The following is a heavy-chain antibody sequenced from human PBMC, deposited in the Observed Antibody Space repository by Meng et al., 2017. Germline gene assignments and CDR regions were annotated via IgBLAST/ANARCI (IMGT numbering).Heavy chain of an antibody. V-gene: IGHV4-39*07. CDR1: GCSNSSSRYY. CDR3: ASVEMATTIS. J-gene: IGHJ4*02. CDR2: IYYSGST. D-gene: IGHD5-24*01. Sequence: QLQRQESGPGLVSASVSLSLTFTVSGCSNSSSRYYWGWIRQPPGKGLEWIGSIYYSGSTYYNPSLKSRVTISVDTSKNQFSLKLSSVTAADTAVYYCASVEMATTISWGQGTLVTVSS.